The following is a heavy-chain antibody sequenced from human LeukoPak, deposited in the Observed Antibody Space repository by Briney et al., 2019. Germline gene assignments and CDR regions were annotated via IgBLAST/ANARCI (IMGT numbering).Heavy chain of an antibody. Sequence: PSETLSLTCAVYGVSFSGYYWSWIRQPPGKGLEWIGEINHSGSTNYHPSLKSRVTLSVATSKNQFSLKMSSVTAEDTAVYYCARNNYGDYVDAFDIWGQGTMVTVSS. J-gene: IGHJ3*02. CDR1: GVSFSGYY. D-gene: IGHD4-17*01. CDR3: ARNNYGDYVDAFDI. CDR2: INHSGST. V-gene: IGHV4-34*01.